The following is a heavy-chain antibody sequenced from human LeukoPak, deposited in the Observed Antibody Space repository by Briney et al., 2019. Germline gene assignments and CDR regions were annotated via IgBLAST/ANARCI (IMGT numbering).Heavy chain of an antibody. CDR3: ARSAITMVRGKINWFDP. CDR2: INTNTGNP. V-gene: IGHV7-4-1*02. CDR1: GYTFTSYA. Sequence: GASVKVSCKASGYTFTSYAMNWVRQAPGQGLEWMGWINTNTGNPTYAQGFTGRFVFSLDTSVSTAYLQISSLKAEDTAVYYCARSAITMVRGKINWFDPWGQGTLVTVSS. D-gene: IGHD3-10*01. J-gene: IGHJ5*02.